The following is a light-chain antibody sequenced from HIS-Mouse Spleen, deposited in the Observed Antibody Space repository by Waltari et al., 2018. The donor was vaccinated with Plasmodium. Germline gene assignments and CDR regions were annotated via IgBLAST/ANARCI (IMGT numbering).Light chain of an antibody. CDR2: KAS. Sequence: DIQMTQSPSTLSASVGDRVTITCRASQRISSWLAWYQQKPGKAPKLLIYKASSLESGVPGSSSMASTRATGIPARFSGSGSGTEFTLTISSLQSEDFAVYYCQQYNNWSFTFGPGTKVDIK. J-gene: IGKJ3*01. CDR1: QRISSW. V-gene: IGKV1-5*03. CDR3: QQYNNWSFT.